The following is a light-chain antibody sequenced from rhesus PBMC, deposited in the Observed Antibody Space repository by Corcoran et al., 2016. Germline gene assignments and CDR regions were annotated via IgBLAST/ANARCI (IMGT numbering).Light chain of an antibody. CDR1: QGLRSY. CDR2: YTN. CDR3: QQGSTNPLT. J-gene: IGKJ4*01. Sequence: DIQMSQSPSSLSASVGDRVTITCRASQGLRSYLTWFQQTPGTGPRLLIDYTNNLASGVPSRFSGSVTGTDFSLTISSVQPEDIATYDRQQGSTNPLTFGGGTKVEIK. V-gene: IGKV1-32*02.